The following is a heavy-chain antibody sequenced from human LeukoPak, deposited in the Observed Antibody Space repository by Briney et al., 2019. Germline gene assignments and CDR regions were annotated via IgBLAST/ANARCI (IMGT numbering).Heavy chain of an antibody. J-gene: IGHJ4*02. CDR2: IKQDGSEK. CDR1: GFTFSSYW. V-gene: IGHV3-7*01. D-gene: IGHD6-13*01. Sequence: GGSLRLSCAASGFTFSSYWMSWVRQAPGKGLEWVANIKQDGSEKYYMDSVKGRFTISRDNAKNSLYLQMNSLRAEDTAVYYCARDCRGDSSSWTTFDYWGQGTLVTVSS. CDR3: ARDCRGDSSSWTTFDY.